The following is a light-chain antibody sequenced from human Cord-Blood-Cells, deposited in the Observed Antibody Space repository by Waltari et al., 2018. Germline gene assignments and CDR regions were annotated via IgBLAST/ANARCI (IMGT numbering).Light chain of an antibody. CDR3: QKYNSAPRT. Sequence: DIQMTQSPSSLSASVGDRVTITCRASQGISNYLAWYQQKTGKVPKLLIYVASTLQAGVPSRFSGSGSGTDFTLTISSLQPEDVATYYCQKYNSAPRTFGQGTKVEIK. CDR1: QGISNY. CDR2: VAS. V-gene: IGKV1-27*01. J-gene: IGKJ1*01.